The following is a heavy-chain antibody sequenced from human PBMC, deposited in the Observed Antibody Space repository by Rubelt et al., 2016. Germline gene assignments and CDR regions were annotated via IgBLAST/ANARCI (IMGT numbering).Heavy chain of an antibody. Sequence: QVQLQQWGAGLLKPSETLSLTCAVYGGSFSGYYWNWIRQPPGKGLEWIASVYFSGNPYYNPSLKSRLTISVDTSKNQFALKLGAVTAADTAVYYCAEYVRVTGSYYFDYWGQGALVTVSS. D-gene: IGHD2-15*01. CDR3: AEYVRVTGSYYFDY. J-gene: IGHJ4*02. CDR2: VYFSGNP. V-gene: IGHV4-34*01. CDR1: GGSFSGYY.